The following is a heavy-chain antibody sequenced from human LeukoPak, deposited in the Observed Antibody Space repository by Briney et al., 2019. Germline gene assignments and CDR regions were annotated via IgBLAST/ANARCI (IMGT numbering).Heavy chain of an antibody. CDR2: ISGSGGST. CDR3: AKPHIVVVTAIMHDY. J-gene: IGHJ4*02. V-gene: IGHV3-23*01. CDR1: GFTFSSYA. D-gene: IGHD2-21*02. Sequence: GGSLRLSCAASGFTFSSYAMSWVRQAPGKGLEWVSTISGSGGSTYYADSVKGRFTISRDNSKNTLYLQMNSLRAEDTAVYYCAKPHIVVVTAIMHDYWGQGTLVTVSS.